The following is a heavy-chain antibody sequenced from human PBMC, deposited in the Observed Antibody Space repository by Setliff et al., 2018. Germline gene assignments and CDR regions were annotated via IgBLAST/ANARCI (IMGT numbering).Heavy chain of an antibody. CDR1: GYTFTSYY. J-gene: IGHJ4*02. Sequence: GASVKVSCKASGYTFTSYYMHWVRQAPGQGLEWMGIINPSGGSTSYAQKFQGRVTITADKSTSTAYMELSSLRSEDTAVYYCARDYDILTGLDYWGQGTLVTVSS. CDR2: INPSGGST. D-gene: IGHD3-9*01. CDR3: ARDYDILTGLDY. V-gene: IGHV1-46*01.